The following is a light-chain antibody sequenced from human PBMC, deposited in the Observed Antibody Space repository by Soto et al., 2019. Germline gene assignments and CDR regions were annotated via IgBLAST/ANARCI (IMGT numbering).Light chain of an antibody. J-gene: IGKJ1*01. CDR2: KAS. CDR1: QTISSW. V-gene: IGKV1-5*03. Sequence: DIQMTQSPSTLSGSVGDRVTITCRASQTISSWLAWYQQKPGKAPKLLIYKASTLKSGVPSRFRGSGSGTEFTLTISSLQPDDFATYYCQQYNSYSRTFGQGTKVDIK. CDR3: QQYNSYSRT.